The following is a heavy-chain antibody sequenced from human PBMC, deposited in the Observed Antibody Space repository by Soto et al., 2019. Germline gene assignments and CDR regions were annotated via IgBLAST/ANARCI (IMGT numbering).Heavy chain of an antibody. Sequence: KSGPTLVNPTQTLTLTCTFSGFSLSTSGVGVGWIRQPPGKALEWLALIYWDDDKLYSPSLKSRLTITKDTSKNRVVLTMTNMEPVDTATYYCAHRPITMTAPDAFDIWGQGTMVTVSS. J-gene: IGHJ3*02. CDR1: GFSLSTSGVG. CDR3: AHRPITMTAPDAFDI. V-gene: IGHV2-5*02. CDR2: IYWDDDK. D-gene: IGHD3-22*01.